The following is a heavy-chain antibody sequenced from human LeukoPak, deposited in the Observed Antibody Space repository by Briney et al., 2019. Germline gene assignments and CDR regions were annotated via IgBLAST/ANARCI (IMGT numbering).Heavy chain of an antibody. CDR1: GASVSDRTYS. D-gene: IGHD3-10*01. J-gene: IGHJ4*02. Sequence: PSETLSLTCTVSGASVSDRTYSWGWIRQPPGKGLEWIGTLYHSGFSWYNPSLKSRITTSVDTSKNQISLNLSSVTAADTAVYYCASKNPRAYYFDYWGQGILVTVSS. V-gene: IGHV4-39*01. CDR2: LYHSGFS. CDR3: ASKNPRAYYFDY.